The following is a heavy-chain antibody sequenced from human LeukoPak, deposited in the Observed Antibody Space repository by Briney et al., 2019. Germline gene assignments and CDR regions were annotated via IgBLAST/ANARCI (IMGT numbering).Heavy chain of an antibody. CDR1: GFTFSNAW. D-gene: IGHD4-17*01. CDR3: ARDFIYGDYGFDY. Sequence: GGSLRLSCGTSGFTFSNAWMSWVRQAPGKGLEWVGRIKSKTDGGTTDYAAPVKGRFTISRDDSKNTLYLQMNSLKTEDTAVYYCARDFIYGDYGFDYWGQGTLVTVSS. CDR2: IKSKTDGGTT. V-gene: IGHV3-15*01. J-gene: IGHJ4*02.